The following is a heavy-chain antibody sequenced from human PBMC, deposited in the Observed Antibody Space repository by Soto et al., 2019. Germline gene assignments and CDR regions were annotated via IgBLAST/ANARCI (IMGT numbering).Heavy chain of an antibody. V-gene: IGHV3-74*01. CDR3: AKGPYARRIVVCEYFQH. CDR1: GFTFSRYW. J-gene: IGHJ1*01. CDR2: ISPDGDSK. D-gene: IGHD3-22*01. Sequence: PGGSLRLSCAASGFTFSRYWMNWVRQSPGKGLMWVSRISPDGDSKSYADSVEGRFTVSRDNAKNTLYLQMNSLRAEDTAVYYCAKGPYARRIVVCEYFQHWGQGNPVPVSS.